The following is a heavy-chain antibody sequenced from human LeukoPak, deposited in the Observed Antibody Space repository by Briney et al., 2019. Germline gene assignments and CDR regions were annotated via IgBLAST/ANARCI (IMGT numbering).Heavy chain of an antibody. CDR3: TRGLLIIGSYESKWLMSY. V-gene: IGHV3-23*01. J-gene: IGHJ4*02. Sequence: GGSLRLSCAASGFTFSSYAMSWVRQAPGKGLEWVSAISGSGGSTYYADSVKGRFTISRDNSKNTLYLQMNSLRAEDTAVYYCTRGLLIIGSYESKWLMSYWGPGTLVTVSS. D-gene: IGHD3-16*01. CDR2: ISGSGGST. CDR1: GFTFSSYA.